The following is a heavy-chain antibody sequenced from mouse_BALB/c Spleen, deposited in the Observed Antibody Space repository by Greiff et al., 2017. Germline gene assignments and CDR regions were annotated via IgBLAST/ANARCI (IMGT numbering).Heavy chain of an antibody. CDR3: AKDPFITTVEYFDY. CDR1: GFTFSSYA. D-gene: IGHD1-1*01. CDR2: ISSGGST. Sequence: EVKLMESGGGLVKPGGSLKLSCAASGFTFSSYAMSWVRQTPEKRLEWVASISSGGSTYYPDSVKGRFTISRDNARNILYLQMSSLRSEDTAMYYCAKDPFITTVEYFDYWGQGTTLTVSS. V-gene: IGHV5-6-5*01. J-gene: IGHJ2*01.